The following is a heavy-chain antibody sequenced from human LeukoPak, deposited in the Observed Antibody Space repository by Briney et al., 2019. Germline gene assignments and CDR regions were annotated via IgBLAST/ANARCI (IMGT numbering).Heavy chain of an antibody. D-gene: IGHD3-22*01. J-gene: IGHJ4*02. CDR2: IRRKAYGGTT. Sequence: GGSLRLSCTASGFTFGDYAMSWFRQAPGKGLEWVGFIRRKAYGGTTEYAASVKGRFTISRDDSKSIAYLQMNSLKTEDTAVYYCTRVSDSSGYYIVDYWGQGTLVTVSS. V-gene: IGHV3-49*03. CDR3: TRVSDSSGYYIVDY. CDR1: GFTFGDYA.